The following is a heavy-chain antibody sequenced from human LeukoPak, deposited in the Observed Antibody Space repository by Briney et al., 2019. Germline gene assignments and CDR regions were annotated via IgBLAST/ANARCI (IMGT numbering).Heavy chain of an antibody. J-gene: IGHJ4*02. Sequence: PGGSLRLSCAASGFTFDDYAMHWVRQAPGKGLEWVSGISWNSGSIGYADSVKGRFTISRDNAKNSLYLQMNNLRAEDTALYYCAKDFPEAYWGQGTLVTVSS. CDR2: ISWNSGSI. CDR3: AKDFPEAY. V-gene: IGHV3-9*01. CDR1: GFTFDDYA.